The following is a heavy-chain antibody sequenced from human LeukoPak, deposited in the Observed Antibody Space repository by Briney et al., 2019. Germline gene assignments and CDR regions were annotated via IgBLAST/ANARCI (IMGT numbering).Heavy chain of an antibody. CDR2: INPNSGGT. CDR1: GYTLPGYY. CDR3: ATNDWFDP. Sequence: ASLKVSWKASGYTLPGYYMHWGRQATGPGLEWMGWINPNSGGTNYAQKFQGRVTMTRDTSISTAYMELSRLRSDDTAVYYCATNDWFDPWGQGTLVTVSS. V-gene: IGHV1-2*02. J-gene: IGHJ5*02.